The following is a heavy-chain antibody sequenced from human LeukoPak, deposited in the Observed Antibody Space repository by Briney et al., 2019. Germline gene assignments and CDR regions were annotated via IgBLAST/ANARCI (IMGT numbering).Heavy chain of an antibody. CDR1: GYSISSGYY. J-gene: IGHJ6*03. Sequence: SGTLSLTCTVSGYSISSGYYWGWIRQPAGKGLEWIGRIYTSGSTNYNPSLKSRVTMSVDTSKNQFSLKLSSVTAADTAVYYCARVGVAVAGTDYYYYYMDVWGKGTTVTISS. CDR3: ARVGVAVAGTDYYYYYMDV. V-gene: IGHV4-4*07. D-gene: IGHD6-19*01. CDR2: IYTSGST.